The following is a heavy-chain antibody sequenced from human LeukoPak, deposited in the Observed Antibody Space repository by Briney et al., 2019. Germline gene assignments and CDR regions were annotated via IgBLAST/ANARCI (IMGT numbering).Heavy chain of an antibody. CDR2: IKHDGSEE. Sequence: GGSLRLSCAASGFTFSRHWMSWVRQAPGQGLEWVANIKHDGSEEYYVDSVKGRFTISRDDGRNSVSLQMNSVRAEDTAVYYCGYTNNFYHWGQGTLVVVSS. CDR3: GYTNNFYH. CDR1: GFTFSRHW. J-gene: IGHJ4*02. D-gene: IGHD3-16*02. V-gene: IGHV3-7*01.